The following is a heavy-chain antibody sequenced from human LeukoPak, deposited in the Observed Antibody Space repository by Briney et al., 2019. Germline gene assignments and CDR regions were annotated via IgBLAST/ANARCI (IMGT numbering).Heavy chain of an antibody. J-gene: IGHJ6*03. V-gene: IGHV3-23*01. CDR1: GFTLTSYG. Sequence: GGSLRLSCPASGFTLTSYGMSWVRQAPGKGLEWVSGISGSAGSTHYADSVEGRFTISRDDSKNTLYLQMNSLRAEDTAVYYCAKEGRRNFGSGSYYEGNFMDVWGKGTTVTVSS. CDR2: ISGSAGST. CDR3: AKEGRRNFGSGSYYEGNFMDV. D-gene: IGHD3-10*01.